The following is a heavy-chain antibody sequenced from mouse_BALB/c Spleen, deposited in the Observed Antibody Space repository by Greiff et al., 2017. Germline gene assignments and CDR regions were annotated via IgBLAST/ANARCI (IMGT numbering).Heavy chain of an antibody. CDR3: ARRGGFAY. Sequence: EVQVVESGGGLVQPGGSLKLSCAASGFTFSSYTMSWVRQTPEKRLEWVAYISNGGGSTYYPDTVKGRFTISRDNAKNTLYLQMSSLKSEDTAMYYCARRGGFAYWGQGTLVTVSA. CDR1: GFTFSSYT. CDR2: ISNGGGST. J-gene: IGHJ3*01. V-gene: IGHV5-12-2*01.